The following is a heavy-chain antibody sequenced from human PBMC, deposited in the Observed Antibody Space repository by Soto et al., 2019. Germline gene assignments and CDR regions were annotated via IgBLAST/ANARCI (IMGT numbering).Heavy chain of an antibody. CDR2: ISGSGGST. D-gene: IGHD2-15*01. V-gene: IGHV3-23*01. Sequence: GGSLRLSCAASGFTFSSYAMSWVRQAPGKGLEWVSAISGSGGSTYYADSVKGRFTISRDNSKNTLYLQMNSLRAEDTAVYYCAKYLVVVAATRPYFDYWGQGTLVTVSS. CDR3: AKYLVVVAATRPYFDY. CDR1: GFTFSSYA. J-gene: IGHJ4*02.